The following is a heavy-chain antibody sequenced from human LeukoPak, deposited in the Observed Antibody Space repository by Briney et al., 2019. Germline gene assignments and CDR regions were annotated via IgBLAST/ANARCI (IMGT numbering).Heavy chain of an antibody. J-gene: IGHJ4*02. CDR1: GFTVSSNY. D-gene: IGHD4-17*01. Sequence: GGSLRLSCAASGFTVSSNYMSWVRQAPGKGLEWVSVKGRFTISRDNSKNTLYLQMNGLRAEDTAVYYCARSSDSYGDYFAYWGQGTLDTVSS. CDR3: ARSSDSYGDYFAY. V-gene: IGHV3-66*01.